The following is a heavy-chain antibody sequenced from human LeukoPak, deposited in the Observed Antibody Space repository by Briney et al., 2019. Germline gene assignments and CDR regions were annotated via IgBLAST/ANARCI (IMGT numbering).Heavy chain of an antibody. CDR2: ISYDGSNK. J-gene: IGHJ1*01. D-gene: IGHD2-15*01. CDR3: ASDSYSPEYFQH. CDR1: GFIFSDYY. Sequence: GGSLRLSCAASGFIFSDYYMSWIRRAPGKGLEWVAVISYDGSNKYYADSVKGRFTISRDNSKNTLYLQMNSLRAEDTAVYYCASDSYSPEYFQHWGQGTLVTVSS. V-gene: IGHV3-30-3*01.